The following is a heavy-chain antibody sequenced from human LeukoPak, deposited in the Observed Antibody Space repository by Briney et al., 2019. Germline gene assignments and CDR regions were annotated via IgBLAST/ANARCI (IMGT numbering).Heavy chain of an antibody. Sequence: GGSLRLSCATSGFTFSSHWMHWVRQAPGEVLVWVSHINTDGSSTTYADPAKGRFTVSRDNATLFLQMTSLRVEDTAIYYCARGTTTTAGIDYWGQGTLVNVSS. J-gene: IGHJ4*02. CDR2: INTDGSST. D-gene: IGHD6-13*01. CDR3: ARGTTTTAGIDY. CDR1: GFTFSSHW. V-gene: IGHV3-74*01.